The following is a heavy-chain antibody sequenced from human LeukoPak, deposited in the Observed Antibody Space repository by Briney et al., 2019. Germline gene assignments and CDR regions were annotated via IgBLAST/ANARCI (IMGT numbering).Heavy chain of an antibody. CDR3: VSALGYSSGFYYYYMDV. CDR1: GFTFSSYW. D-gene: IGHD6-19*01. J-gene: IGHJ6*03. V-gene: IGHV3-7*01. CDR2: IKQDGSEK. Sequence: GGSLRLSCAASGFTFSSYWMSWVRQAPGKGLEWVANIKQDGSEKYYVDSVKGRFTISRDNAKNSLYLQMNSLRAEDTAVYYCVSALGYSSGFYYYYMDVWGKGTTVTVSS.